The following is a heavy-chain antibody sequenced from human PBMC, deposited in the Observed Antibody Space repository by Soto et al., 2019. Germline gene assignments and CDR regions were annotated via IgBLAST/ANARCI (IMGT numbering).Heavy chain of an antibody. D-gene: IGHD6-13*01. Sequence: TGWSLRLSCTASRFTFSGYAMSWVRQAPGKGLEFVSAISGSGGSTYYADSVKGRFTISRDNSKNTLYLQMNSLRAEDTTVYYCAYSSTPFEYWGQGTLVTVSS. CDR2: ISGSGGST. CDR3: AYSSTPFEY. J-gene: IGHJ4*02. V-gene: IGHV3-23*01. CDR1: RFTFSGYA.